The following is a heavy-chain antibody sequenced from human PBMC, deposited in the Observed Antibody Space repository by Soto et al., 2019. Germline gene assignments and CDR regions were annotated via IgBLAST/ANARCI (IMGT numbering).Heavy chain of an antibody. CDR3: ARERAHYGMDV. CDR1: D. J-gene: IGHJ6*02. Sequence: DISWVRQATGQGLEWMGWMNPNSGNTGFAQKFQGRVTMTRNTSISTAYMELSSLRSEDTAVYYCARERAHYGMDVWRQGTTVTVSS. V-gene: IGHV1-8*01. D-gene: IGHD6-25*01. CDR2: MNPNSGNT.